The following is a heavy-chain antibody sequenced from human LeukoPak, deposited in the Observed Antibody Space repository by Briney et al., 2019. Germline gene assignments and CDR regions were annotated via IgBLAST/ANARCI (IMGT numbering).Heavy chain of an antibody. D-gene: IGHD3-10*01. J-gene: IGHJ4*02. Sequence: GGSLRLSCAASRFTFSSYWMSWVRQAPGKGPEWVANIKQDGSEKYYVDSVKCRFTISRDNAKHVLYLQMNSLRAEDTGVYHCARAMVRGVNVPFFGYRGQGALGTGSS. CDR1: RFTFSSYW. CDR3: ARAMVRGVNVPFFGY. CDR2: IKQDGSEK. V-gene: IGHV3-7*01.